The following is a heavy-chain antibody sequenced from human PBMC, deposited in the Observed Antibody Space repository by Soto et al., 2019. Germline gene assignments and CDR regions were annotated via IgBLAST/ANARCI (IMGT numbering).Heavy chain of an antibody. CDR2: ISAYNGNT. CDR3: ASTAWVVATSLTWYYFDY. V-gene: IGHV1-18*01. Sequence: QVQLVQSGAEVKKPGASVKVSCKASGYTFTSYGISWVRQAPGQGLEWMGWISAYNGNTNYAQKLQGRVTMTTDTSTSTAYMELRSLRSDDTAVYYCASTAWVVATSLTWYYFDYWGQGTLVTVSS. D-gene: IGHD5-12*01. CDR1: GYTFTSYG. J-gene: IGHJ4*02.